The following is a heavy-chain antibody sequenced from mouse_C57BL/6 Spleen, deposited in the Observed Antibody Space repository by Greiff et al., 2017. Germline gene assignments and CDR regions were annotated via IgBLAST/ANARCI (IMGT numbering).Heavy chain of an antibody. CDR2: ISDGGSYT. CDR1: GFTFSSYA. CDR3: ARDGYDYFDY. J-gene: IGHJ2*01. D-gene: IGHD2-2*01. Sequence: EVKVVESGGGLVKPGGSLKLSCAASGFTFSSYAMSWVRQTPEKRLEWVATISDGGSYTYYPDNVKGRFTISRDNAKNNLYLQMSHLKSEDTAMYYCARDGYDYFDYWGQGTTLTVSS. V-gene: IGHV5-4*01.